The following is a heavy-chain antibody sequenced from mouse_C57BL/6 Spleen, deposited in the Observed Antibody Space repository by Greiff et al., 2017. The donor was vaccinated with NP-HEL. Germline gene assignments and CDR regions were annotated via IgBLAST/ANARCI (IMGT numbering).Heavy chain of an antibody. CDR3: ARVYDGSVDY. CDR1: GYSITSGYY. D-gene: IGHD2-3*01. J-gene: IGHJ2*01. V-gene: IGHV3-6*01. Sequence: ESGPGLVKPSQSLSLTCSVTGYSITSGYYWNWIRQFPGNKLEWMGYISYDGSNNYNPSLKNRISITRDTSKNQFFLKLNSVTTEDTATYYCARVYDGSVDYWGQGTTLTVSS. CDR2: ISYDGSN.